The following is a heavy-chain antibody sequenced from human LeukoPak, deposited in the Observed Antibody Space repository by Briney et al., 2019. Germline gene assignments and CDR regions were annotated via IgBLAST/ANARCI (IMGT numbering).Heavy chain of an antibody. CDR3: AKGRGSGWYGSVDY. V-gene: IGHV3-9*01. D-gene: IGHD6-19*01. J-gene: IGHJ4*02. Sequence: GRSLRISCAASGFTCDDYAMHWVRHAPGKGLEWVSRISWNSGSIGYADSVKGRFTISRDNAKNSLYLQMNSLRAEDTALYYCAKGRGSGWYGSVDYWGQGTLVTVSS. CDR1: GFTCDDYA. CDR2: ISWNSGSI.